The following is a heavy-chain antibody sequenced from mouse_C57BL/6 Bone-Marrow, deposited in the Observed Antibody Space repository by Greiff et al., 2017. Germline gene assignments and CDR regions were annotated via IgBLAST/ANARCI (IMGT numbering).Heavy chain of an antibody. J-gene: IGHJ3*01. CDR3: ARSKNCDSWFAD. D-gene: IGHD4-1*01. Sequence: QVQLQQSGAELVRPGTSVKVSCKASGYAFTNYLIEWVKQRPGQGLEWIGVINPGSGGTNYNEKFKGKATLTADKSSSTAYMQLSSLTSEDSAVYFCARSKNCDSWFADWGQGTLVTVSA. V-gene: IGHV1-54*01. CDR2: INPGSGGT. CDR1: GYAFTNYL.